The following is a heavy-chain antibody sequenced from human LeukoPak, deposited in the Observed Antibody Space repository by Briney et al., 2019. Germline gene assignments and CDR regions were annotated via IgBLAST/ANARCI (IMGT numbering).Heavy chain of an antibody. V-gene: IGHV4-39*07. J-gene: IGHJ4*02. CDR1: GGSISSSSYY. Sequence: SETLSLTCTVSGGSISSSSYYWGWIRQPPGKGLEWIGSIYYSGSTYYNPSLKSRVTISVDTSKNQFSLKLSSVTAADTAVYYCASRETLLGSGFDYWGQGTLVTVSS. D-gene: IGHD3-3*01. CDR3: ASRETLLGSGFDY. CDR2: IYYSGST.